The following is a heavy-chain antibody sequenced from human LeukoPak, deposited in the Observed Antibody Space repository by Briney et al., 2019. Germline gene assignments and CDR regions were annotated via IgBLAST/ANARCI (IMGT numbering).Heavy chain of an antibody. CDR2: ISGSGGST. CDR1: GFTFSSYA. D-gene: IGHD6-13*01. Sequence: GGSLRLSCAASGFTFSSYAMSWVRQAPGKGLEWVSAISGSGGSTYYADSVKGRFTISRDNSKSTLYLQMNSLRAEDTAVYYCVRLSSSSWYLSWFDPWGQGTLVTVSS. CDR3: VRLSSSSWYLSWFDP. J-gene: IGHJ5*02. V-gene: IGHV3-23*01.